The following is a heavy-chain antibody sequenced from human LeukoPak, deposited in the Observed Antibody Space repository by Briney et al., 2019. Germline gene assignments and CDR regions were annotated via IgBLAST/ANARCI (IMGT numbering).Heavy chain of an antibody. CDR3: ARQQLNRDYGVDV. CDR2: IDPSDSYT. J-gene: IGHJ6*02. D-gene: IGHD1-1*01. V-gene: IGHV5-10-1*01. CDR1: GYNFTSYW. Sequence: GESLRISCKGSGYNFTSYWITWVRQMPGKGLEWMGRIDPSDSYTNYSPSFQGHVTISDDKSISTAYLQWISLKASDTAMYYCARQQLNRDYGVDVWGQGTTVTVSS.